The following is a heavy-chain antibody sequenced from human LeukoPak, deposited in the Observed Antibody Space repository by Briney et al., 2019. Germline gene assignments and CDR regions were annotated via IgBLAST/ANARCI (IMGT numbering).Heavy chain of an antibody. Sequence: GGSLRLSCAASGFTFSSYGMHWVRQAPGKGLEWVSYISSSSSTIYYADSVKGRFTISRDNAKNSLYLQMNSLRAEDTAVYYCARDRVGVRGVIIRYFDYWGQGTLVTVSS. CDR1: GFTFSSYG. J-gene: IGHJ4*02. D-gene: IGHD3-10*01. CDR3: ARDRVGVRGVIIRYFDY. CDR2: ISSSSSTI. V-gene: IGHV3-48*01.